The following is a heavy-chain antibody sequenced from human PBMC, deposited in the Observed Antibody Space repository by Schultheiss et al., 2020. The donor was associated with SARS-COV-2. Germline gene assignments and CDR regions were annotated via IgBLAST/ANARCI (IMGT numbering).Heavy chain of an antibody. D-gene: IGHD1-26*01. Sequence: GGSLRLSCAASGFTFSSYGMHWVRQAPGKGLEWVGRIKSKTDGGTTDYAAPVKGRFIISREDSKNTLYLQMNSLKTEDTAVYYCTTDSGFYWGQGTLVTVSS. CDR1: GFTFSSYG. CDR3: TTDSGFY. V-gene: IGHV3-15*07. J-gene: IGHJ4*02. CDR2: IKSKTDGGTT.